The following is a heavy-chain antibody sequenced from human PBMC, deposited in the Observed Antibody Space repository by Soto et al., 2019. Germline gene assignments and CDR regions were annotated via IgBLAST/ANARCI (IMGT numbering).Heavy chain of an antibody. CDR1: GGSISSYY. J-gene: IGHJ6*02. V-gene: IGHV4-59*01. CDR3: ARSESSGLYYGMDV. Sequence: PSETLSLTCTVSGGSISSYYWSWTRQPPGKGLEWIGYIYYSGSTNYNPSLKSRVTISVDTSKNQFSLKLSSVTAADTAVYYCARSESSGLYYGMDVWGQGTTVTVSS. D-gene: IGHD3-22*01. CDR2: IYYSGST.